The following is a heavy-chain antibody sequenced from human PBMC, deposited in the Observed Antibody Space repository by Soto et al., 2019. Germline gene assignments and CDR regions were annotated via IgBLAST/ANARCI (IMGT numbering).Heavy chain of an antibody. CDR3: VRSFGWYAIDY. V-gene: IGHV4-4*02. D-gene: IGHD6-19*01. J-gene: IGHJ4*02. Sequence: QVLLQESGPGLVQPSGTLSLSCAVSGGPISSGYFWGWVRQPPGKGLEWLGDISHSGTVNYNPSLKSRVTISMDKSKSQFSLKLNSVTAADTAVYYCVRSFGWYAIDYWGQGILVIVSS. CDR1: GGPISSGYF. CDR2: ISHSGTV.